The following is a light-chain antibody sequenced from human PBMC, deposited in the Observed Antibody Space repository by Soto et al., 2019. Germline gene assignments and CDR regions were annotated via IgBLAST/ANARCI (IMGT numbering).Light chain of an antibody. CDR1: QSVGNS. V-gene: IGKV3-11*01. CDR2: DVY. CDR3: QQRADWPLS. Sequence: EIVLTQSPAALSLSPGERATLSCRASQSVGNSLAWYQQKPGQAPRLLIYDVYSKPLGIPARFTGSGSGTDFTLTISCLQPEDFAVYYCQQRADWPLSFGGGTKVEIE. J-gene: IGKJ4*01.